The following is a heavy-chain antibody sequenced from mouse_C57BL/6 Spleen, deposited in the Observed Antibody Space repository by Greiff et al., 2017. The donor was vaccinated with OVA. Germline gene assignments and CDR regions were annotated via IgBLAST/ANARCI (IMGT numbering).Heavy chain of an antibody. CDR3: ARHHYYGNSDD. CDR2: INPNNGGT. J-gene: IGHJ2*01. D-gene: IGHD1-1*01. CDR1: GYTFTDYY. V-gene: IGHV1-26*01. Sequence: VQLQQSGPELVKPGASVTISCKASGYTFTDYYMNWVKQSHGKSLQWIGDINPNNGGTSYNQKFKGKATLTVDKSSSTAYMELRSLTSDDSAVYYCARHHYYGNSDDWGQGTTLTVAS.